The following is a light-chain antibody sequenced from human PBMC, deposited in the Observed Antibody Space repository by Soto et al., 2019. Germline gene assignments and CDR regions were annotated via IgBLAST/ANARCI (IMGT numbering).Light chain of an antibody. J-gene: IGKJ4*01. CDR1: QGISSY. CDR2: AAS. Sequence: DIQLTQSPSFLSASVGDRVNITCRDSQGISSYLAWYQQKPGKAPKLLIYAASTLQSGVPSRFSGSGSGTEFTLTISSLQPEDFATYYCQQLNSYPALTFGGGTKVEIK. V-gene: IGKV1-9*01. CDR3: QQLNSYPALT.